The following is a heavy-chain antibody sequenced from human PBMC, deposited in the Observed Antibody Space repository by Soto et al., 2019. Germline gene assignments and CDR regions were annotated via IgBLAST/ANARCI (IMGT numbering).Heavy chain of an antibody. CDR2: IKQDGSEK. D-gene: IGHD2-15*01. CDR3: ARGGGGFDS. J-gene: IGHJ4*02. Sequence: EVQLVESGGGLVQRGESLGLSCAASGFTFSSYWMTWVRQAPGKGLEWVANIKQDGSEKNYADSVEGRFTISRDNAKNSLYLQMNSLRAEDTAVYSCARGGGGFDSSGQGTLVTVSS. CDR1: GFTFSSYW. V-gene: IGHV3-7*01.